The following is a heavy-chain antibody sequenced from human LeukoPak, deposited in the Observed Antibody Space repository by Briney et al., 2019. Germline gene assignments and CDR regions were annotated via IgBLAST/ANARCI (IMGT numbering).Heavy chain of an antibody. CDR1: GFTFSGSA. CDR2: MRSKANSYAT. Sequence: GGSLTLSCAASGFTFSGSAVLWLRHASGEGLEWVGRMRSKANSYATASAASVKGRFTISRDNAKNTAYMQINSLKTEDTAVYYCTRHVPDYDSSGYYYYYMDVWGKGTTVTVSS. J-gene: IGHJ6*03. V-gene: IGHV3-73*01. CDR3: TRHVPDYDSSGYYYYYMDV. D-gene: IGHD3-22*01.